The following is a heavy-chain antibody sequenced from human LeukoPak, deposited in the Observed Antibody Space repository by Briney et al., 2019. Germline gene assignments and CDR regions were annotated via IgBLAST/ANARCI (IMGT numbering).Heavy chain of an antibody. J-gene: IGHJ4*02. CDR3: GIRDTSDYYVF. CDR2: ISGSGGST. V-gene: IGHV3-23*01. D-gene: IGHD3-22*01. CDR1: GFTFSNYA. Sequence: PGGSLRLSCLASGFTFSNYAMSWVRQAPGKGLEWVSAISGSGGSTYYADSVKGRFTISRDNSKNALYLQMNGLRADDTAVYYCGIRDTSDYYVFWGQGTLVTVSS.